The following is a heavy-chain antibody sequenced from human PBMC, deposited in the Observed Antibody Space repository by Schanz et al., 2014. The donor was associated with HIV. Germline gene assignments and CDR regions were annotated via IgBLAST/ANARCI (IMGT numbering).Heavy chain of an antibody. V-gene: IGHV3-23*01. Sequence: EVQLLESGGGLVQPGESLRLSCAVSGFRFSSHAMTWARQAPGKGLEWVSGISISGETTYYADSVKGRFTISRDNSKNTLYLQMNSLRVEDTAVYYCANEEVPNDYWGQGTLVTVSS. CDR1: GFRFSSHA. CDR2: ISISGETT. J-gene: IGHJ4*02. CDR3: ANEEVPNDY.